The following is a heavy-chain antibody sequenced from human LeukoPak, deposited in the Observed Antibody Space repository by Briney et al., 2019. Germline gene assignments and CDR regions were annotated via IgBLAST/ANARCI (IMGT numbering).Heavy chain of an antibody. CDR1: GGSISNSFYY. D-gene: IGHD3-10*01. V-gene: IGHV4-39*07. CDR3: ARLTKNDSGSYRFGKKKRGYMDV. Sequence: SETLSLTCTVSGGSISNSFYYWGWIRQPPGKGLEWIGSIYHSGSTYHNPSLKSRVTISVHTSKNQFSLKLSSVTAADTAVYYCARLTKNDSGSYRFGKKKRGYMDVWGKGTTVTISS. CDR2: IYHSGST. J-gene: IGHJ6*03.